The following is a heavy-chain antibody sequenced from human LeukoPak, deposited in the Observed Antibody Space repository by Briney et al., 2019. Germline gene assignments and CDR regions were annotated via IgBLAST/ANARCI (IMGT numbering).Heavy chain of an antibody. D-gene: IGHD6-13*01. J-gene: IGHJ4*02. V-gene: IGHV3-21*04. CDR1: GFTFSTYA. CDR2: MSSSSSYI. Sequence: KPGGSLRLSCAASGFTFSTYAMSWVRQAPGKGLEWVSSMSSSSSYIYYADSVKGRFTISRDNAKNSLYLQMNSLRAEDTAVYYCARVRGPGIAAAGTGYFDYWGQGTLVTVSS. CDR3: ARVRGPGIAAAGTGYFDY.